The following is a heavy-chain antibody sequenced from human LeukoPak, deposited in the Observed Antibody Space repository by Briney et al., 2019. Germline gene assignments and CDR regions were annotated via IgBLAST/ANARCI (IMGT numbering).Heavy chain of an antibody. CDR2: IYYSGST. CDR3: ARVYYSNSYDYWYFDL. Sequence: SSETLSLTCTVSGGSISSYYWSWIRQPAGKGLEWIGYIYYSGSTNYNPSLKSRVTISVDTSKNQFSLKLSSVTAADTAVYYCARVYYSNSYDYWYFDLWGRGTLVTVSS. D-gene: IGHD6-13*01. V-gene: IGHV4-59*01. J-gene: IGHJ2*01. CDR1: GGSISSYY.